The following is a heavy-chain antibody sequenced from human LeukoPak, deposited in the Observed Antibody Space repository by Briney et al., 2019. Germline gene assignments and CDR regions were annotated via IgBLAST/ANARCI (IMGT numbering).Heavy chain of an antibody. CDR2: IKEDGSET. J-gene: IGHJ4*02. CDR1: GFTFSSYW. D-gene: IGHD1-1*01. CDR3: ARTTYGDY. V-gene: IGHV3-7*02. Sequence: PGGSLRLSCAASGFTFSSYWMSWVRQAPRKGLEWAAAIKEDGSETYYVDSVKGRFTISRDNAKNSLYLQMSSLRAEDTAVYYCARTTYGDYWGQGTLVTVSS.